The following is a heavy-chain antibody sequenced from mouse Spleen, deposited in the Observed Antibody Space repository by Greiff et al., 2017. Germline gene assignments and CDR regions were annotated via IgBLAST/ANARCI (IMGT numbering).Heavy chain of an antibody. CDR1: GFSLTSYG. Sequence: VQLKETGPGLVAPSQSLSITCTVSGFSLTSYGVHWVRQPPGKGLEWLVVIWSDGSTNYNSALKSRLSISKDNSKSQVFLKMNSLQTDDTAMYYCARQGGYDGYYDYAMDYWGQGTSVTVSS. V-gene: IGHV2-6-1*01. CDR3: ARQGGYDGYYDYAMDY. J-gene: IGHJ4*01. D-gene: IGHD2-3*01. CDR2: IWSDGST.